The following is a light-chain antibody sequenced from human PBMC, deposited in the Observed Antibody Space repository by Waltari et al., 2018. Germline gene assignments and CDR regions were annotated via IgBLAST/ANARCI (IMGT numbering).Light chain of an antibody. Sequence: ETVVTQSPATLSMSPGERATLSCRTSQSIGTSLAWYQQRPGQAPRLLIYRASTMATGIPDRFSGSGSETEFTLTISSLQSEDIAVYYCQQYNNWPPGTFGQGTKVDLK. CDR3: QQYNNWPPGT. J-gene: IGKJ1*01. CDR2: RAS. V-gene: IGKV3-15*01. CDR1: QSIGTS.